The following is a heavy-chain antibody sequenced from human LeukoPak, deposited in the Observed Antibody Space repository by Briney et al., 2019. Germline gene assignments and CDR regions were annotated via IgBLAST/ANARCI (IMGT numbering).Heavy chain of an antibody. CDR1: GYTFTSYY. CDR3: ARVLNSSGWYLEYYFDY. J-gene: IGHJ4*02. V-gene: IGHV1-69*04. D-gene: IGHD6-19*01. Sequence: EASVKVSCKASGYTFTSYYMHWVRQAPGQGLEWMGRIIPILGIANYAQKFQGRVTITADKSTSTAYMELSSLRSEDTAVYYCARVLNSSGWYLEYYFDYWGQGTLVTVSS. CDR2: IIPILGIA.